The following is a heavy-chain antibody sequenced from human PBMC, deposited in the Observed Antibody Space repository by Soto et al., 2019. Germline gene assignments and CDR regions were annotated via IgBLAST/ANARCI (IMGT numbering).Heavy chain of an antibody. J-gene: IGHJ4*03. D-gene: IGHD3-10*01. CDR1: GLTFSSYA. Sequence: GGSLRLSCAASGLTFSSYALSWVRQAPGKGLEWVSAIVGSGATTYYADSVKGRFTISRDNSKNTVYLQINSLRVDDTAIYYRPITMIRDRWGHGTLVTVSP. CDR2: IVGSGATT. CDR3: PITMIRDR. V-gene: IGHV3-23*01.